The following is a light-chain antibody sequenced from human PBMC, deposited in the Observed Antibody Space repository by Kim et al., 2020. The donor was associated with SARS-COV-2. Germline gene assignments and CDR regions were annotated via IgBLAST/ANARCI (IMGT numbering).Light chain of an antibody. J-gene: IGLJ2*01. Sequence: VALGQTVRITCQGDSLRTYYASWYQQKPGQAPVLVIYAKSNRPSGIPDRFSGSSSGNTASLTITGAQAEDEADYYCNSRDSSGDQVFGAGTQLTVL. CDR3: NSRDSSGDQV. CDR2: AKS. V-gene: IGLV3-19*01. CDR1: SLRTYY.